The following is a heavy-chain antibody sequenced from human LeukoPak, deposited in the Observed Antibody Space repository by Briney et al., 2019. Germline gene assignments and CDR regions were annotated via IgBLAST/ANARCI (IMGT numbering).Heavy chain of an antibody. J-gene: IGHJ6*03. CDR2: IYYSGST. CDR1: GGSISSSSYY. CDR3: ARVTPSYDSSGYYYFLNPGYYYYYYMDA. V-gene: IGHV4-39*07. D-gene: IGHD3-22*01. Sequence: SETLSLTCTVSGGSISSSSYYWGWIRQPPGKGLEWIGSIYYSGSTYYNPSLKSRVTISVDTSKNQFSLKLSSVTAADTAVYYCARVTPSYDSSGYYYFLNPGYYYYYYMDAWGKGTTVTVSS.